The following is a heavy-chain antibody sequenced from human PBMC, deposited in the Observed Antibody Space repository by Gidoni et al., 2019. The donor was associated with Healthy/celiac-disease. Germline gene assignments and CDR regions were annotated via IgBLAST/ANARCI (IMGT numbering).Heavy chain of an antibody. CDR2: ISGSGGST. D-gene: IGHD3-3*01. CDR3: AKSYDFWSGYPLMDWYFDL. V-gene: IGHV3-23*01. J-gene: IGHJ2*01. Sequence: EVQLLESGGGLVQPGGSLRFSCAASGFTFSSYAMSWVRQAPGKGLEWVSAISGSGGSTYYADSVKGRFTISRDNSKNTLYLQMNRLRAEDTAVYYCAKSYDFWSGYPLMDWYFDLWGRGTLVTVSS. CDR1: GFTFSSYA.